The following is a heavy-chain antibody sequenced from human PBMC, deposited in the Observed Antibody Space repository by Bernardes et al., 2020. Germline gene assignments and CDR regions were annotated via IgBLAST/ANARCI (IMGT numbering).Heavy chain of an antibody. CDR2: ISYDGSNK. CDR1: GFTFSSYG. CDR3: AKDLGAHCSGGSCYFDY. J-gene: IGHJ4*02. D-gene: IGHD2-15*01. V-gene: IGHV3-30*18. Sequence: GGSLRLSCAASGFTFSSYGMHWVRQAPGKGLEWVAVISYDGSNKYYADSVKGRFTISRDNSKNTLYLQMNSLRAEDTAVYYCAKDLGAHCSGGSCYFDYWGQGTLVTVSS.